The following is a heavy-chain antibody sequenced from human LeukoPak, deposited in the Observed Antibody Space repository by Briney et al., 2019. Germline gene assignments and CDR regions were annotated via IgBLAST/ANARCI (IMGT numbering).Heavy chain of an antibody. D-gene: IGHD3-3*01. CDR3: ASCVLRFLEWLCGAFDI. J-gene: IGHJ3*02. CDR1: GFTFSSYG. V-gene: IGHV3-30*02. CDR2: IRYDGSNK. Sequence: GGSLRLSCAASGFTFSSYGMHWVRQAPGKGLEWVAFIRYDGSNKYYADSVKGRFTISRDNSKNTLYLQMNSLRAEDTAVYYCASCVLRFLEWLCGAFDIWGQGTMVTVSS.